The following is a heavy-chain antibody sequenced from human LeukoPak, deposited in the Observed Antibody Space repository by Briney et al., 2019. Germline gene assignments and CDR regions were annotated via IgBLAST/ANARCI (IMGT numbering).Heavy chain of an antibody. CDR3: TTIDILTGYPLDFDY. V-gene: IGHV3-15*07. J-gene: IGHJ4*02. D-gene: IGHD3-9*01. CDR1: GFTFSNAW. Sequence: GGSLRLSCAASGFTFSNAWMNWVRQDPGKGLEWVGRIKSKTDGGTTDYAAPVKGRFTISRDDSKNTLYLQMNSLKTEDTAVYYCTTIDILTGYPLDFDYWGQGTLVTVSS. CDR2: IKSKTDGGTT.